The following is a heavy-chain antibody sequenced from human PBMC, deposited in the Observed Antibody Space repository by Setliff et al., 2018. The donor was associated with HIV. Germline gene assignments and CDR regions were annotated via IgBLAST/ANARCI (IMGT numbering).Heavy chain of an antibody. CDR3: ARGRWFGEGPTNYYYYYMDV. D-gene: IGHD3-10*01. V-gene: IGHV4-34*01. Sequence: PSETLSLTCAVYGGSFSGYYWSWIRQPPGKGLEWIGEINHSGSTNYNPSLKSRVTISVDTSKNQFSLKLSSVTAADTAVYYCARGRWFGEGPTNYYYYYMDVWGKGTTVTVS. CDR2: INHSGST. CDR1: GGSFSGYY. J-gene: IGHJ6*03.